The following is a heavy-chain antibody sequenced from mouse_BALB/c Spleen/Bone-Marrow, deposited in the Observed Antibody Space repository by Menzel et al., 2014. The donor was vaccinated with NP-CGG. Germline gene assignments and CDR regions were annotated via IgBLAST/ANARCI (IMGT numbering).Heavy chain of an antibody. CDR3: GRGDY. CDR1: GFTFSRFG. J-gene: IGHJ2*01. Sequence: EVKLVESGGGLVQPGGSRELSCAASGFTFSRFGMHWVRQAPEKGLEWVAFISSGSSSIYYTDTVKGRFTISRDNPKNTLFLQMTSLRSEDTAMYYCGRGDYWGQGTTLTVSS. V-gene: IGHV5-17*02. CDR2: ISSGSSSI.